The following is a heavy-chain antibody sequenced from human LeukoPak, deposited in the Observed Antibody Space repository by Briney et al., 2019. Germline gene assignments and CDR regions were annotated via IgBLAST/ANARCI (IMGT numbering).Heavy chain of an antibody. Sequence: PGRSLRLACAASGFTFTTYDMHWVRQAPGKGLEWVAVIWYDGSNKYYADSVKGRFTISRDNSKNTVNLQMNSLRAEDTAVYYCAKDYEAYCGGDCYSFFDSWGQGTLVTVSS. D-gene: IGHD2-21*02. V-gene: IGHV3-33*06. CDR2: IWYDGSNK. CDR1: GFTFTTYD. CDR3: AKDYEAYCGGDCYSFFDS. J-gene: IGHJ4*02.